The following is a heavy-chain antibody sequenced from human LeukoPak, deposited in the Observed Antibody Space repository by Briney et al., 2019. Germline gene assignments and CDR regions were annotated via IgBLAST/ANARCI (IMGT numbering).Heavy chain of an antibody. CDR2: INPNSGGT. D-gene: IGHD1-1*01. CDR3: ASTTQALDY. CDR1: GYTFTGYY. Sequence: ASVKVSCKASGYTFTGYYMHWVRQAPGQGLEWMGWINPNSGGTNYAPKFQGRVTMTRDTSFTTAYMELSRLTSDDTAVYFCASTTQALDYWGQGTLVIVSS. V-gene: IGHV1-2*02. J-gene: IGHJ4*02.